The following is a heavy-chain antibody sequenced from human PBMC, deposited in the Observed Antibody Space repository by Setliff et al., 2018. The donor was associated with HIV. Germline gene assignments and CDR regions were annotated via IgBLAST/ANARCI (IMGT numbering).Heavy chain of an antibody. CDR2: VSSRGDT. Sequence: SETLSLTCTVSDSGTYYWSWIRQPAGKGREWIGRVSSRGDTNYNPSLKSRVTMSVDTSKNQFSLKLTSVTASDTAVYYCARAAAGNTGPFDLWGQGSPVTVSS. J-gene: IGHJ4*02. CDR3: ARAAAGNTGPFDL. CDR1: DSGTYY. D-gene: IGHD4-17*01. V-gene: IGHV4-4*07.